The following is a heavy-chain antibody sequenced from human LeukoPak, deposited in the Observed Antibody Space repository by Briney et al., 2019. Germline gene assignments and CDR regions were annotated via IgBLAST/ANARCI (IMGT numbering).Heavy chain of an antibody. Sequence: GGSLRLSCAASGFTFSSYATSWVRQAPGKGLEWVSSISSSSSYIYYADSVKGRFTISRDNAKNSLYLQMNSLRAEDTAVYYCARDLSGYSYGYIYYYGMDVWGQGTTVTVSS. CDR3: ARDLSGYSYGYIYYYGMDV. CDR1: GFTFSSYA. CDR2: ISSSSSYI. J-gene: IGHJ6*02. V-gene: IGHV3-21*01. D-gene: IGHD5-18*01.